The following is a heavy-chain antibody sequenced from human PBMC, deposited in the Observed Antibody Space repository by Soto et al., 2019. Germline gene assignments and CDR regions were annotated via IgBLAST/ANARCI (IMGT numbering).Heavy chain of an antibody. CDR3: ARGRYGDY. CDR2: ISAHNGNT. J-gene: IGHJ4*02. CDR1: GYAFTTYS. V-gene: IGHV1-18*01. D-gene: IGHD1-1*01. Sequence: QVHLVQSGAEVKKPGASVKVSCQGSGYAFTTYSITWVRQAPGQGLEWMGWISAHNGNTNYAQKLQGRVTVTRDTSTSTAYMELRSLRYDDTAVYYCARGRYGDYWGQGAVVTVSS.